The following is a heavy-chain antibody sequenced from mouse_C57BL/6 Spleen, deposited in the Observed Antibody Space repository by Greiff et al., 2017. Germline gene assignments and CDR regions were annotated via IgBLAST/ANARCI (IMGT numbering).Heavy chain of an antibody. V-gene: IGHV1-69*01. J-gene: IGHJ1*03. CDR1: GYTFTSYW. CDR3: ARKGDGSSYFWYFDV. Sequence: QVQLQQPGAELVMPGASVKLSCKASGYTFTSYWMHWVKQRPGQGLEWIGEIDPSDSYTNYNQKFKGKSTLTVDKSSSTAYMQLSSLTSEDSAVYYCARKGDGSSYFWYFDVWGTGTTVTVSS. D-gene: IGHD1-1*01. CDR2: IDPSDSYT.